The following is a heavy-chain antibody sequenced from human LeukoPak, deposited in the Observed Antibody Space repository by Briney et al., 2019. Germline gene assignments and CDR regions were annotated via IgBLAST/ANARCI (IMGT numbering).Heavy chain of an antibody. Sequence: GASVKVSCKASGYTFTGYYMHWVRQAPGQGLEWMGWISTYNGNTNYAQKFQGRVTMTTDTSTSTAYMELRSLRSDDTAVYYCARDRGYCSSTNCPVDFWGQGTLVTVSS. CDR3: ARDRGYCSSTNCPVDF. V-gene: IGHV1-18*04. CDR1: GYTFTGYY. CDR2: ISTYNGNT. D-gene: IGHD2-2*01. J-gene: IGHJ4*02.